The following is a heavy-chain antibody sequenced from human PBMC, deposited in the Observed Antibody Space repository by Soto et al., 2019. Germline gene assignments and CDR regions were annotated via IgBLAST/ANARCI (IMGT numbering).Heavy chain of an antibody. CDR1: GFTFSSYA. Sequence: EVQLLESGGGLVQPGGSLRLSCAASGFTFSSYAMSWVRQAPGKGLEWVSVISGSGDSTYYADTVRGRFTISRDNSKNTLYLHINSLRAEGSAVYYCAKDRDGAAAGPTKFYGMDVWGQGTTVTVSS. J-gene: IGHJ6*02. CDR3: AKDRDGAAAGPTKFYGMDV. CDR2: ISGSGDST. V-gene: IGHV3-23*01. D-gene: IGHD6-13*01.